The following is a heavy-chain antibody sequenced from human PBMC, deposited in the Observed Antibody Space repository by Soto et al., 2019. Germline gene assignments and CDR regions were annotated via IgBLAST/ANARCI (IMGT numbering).Heavy chain of an antibody. D-gene: IGHD2-15*01. CDR3: AKAGGSYFVIPDS. Sequence: PGGSLRLSCAASGFTFSSYGMHWVRQAPGKGLEWVAVISFDGSDKYYTDSVKGRFAISRDNSKSTLYLQMNSLRGDDTAVYYCAKAGGSYFVIPDSWGQGTLGTVSS. V-gene: IGHV3-30*18. J-gene: IGHJ5*01. CDR2: ISFDGSDK. CDR1: GFTFSSYG.